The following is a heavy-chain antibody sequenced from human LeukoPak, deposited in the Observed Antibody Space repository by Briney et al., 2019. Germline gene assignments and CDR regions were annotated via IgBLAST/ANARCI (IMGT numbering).Heavy chain of an antibody. D-gene: IGHD1-26*01. J-gene: IGHJ1*01. CDR3: ARDIVGATYFQE. CDR1: GGSVRSGSYF. Sequence: SETLSLTCTVSGGSVRSGSYFWSWIRQPAGKGLEWIGHMYHSGSTNFNPSLKSRVTISVDTSKNQFSLKVTSVTAADTAVYYCARDIVGATYFQEWGQGTLVTVAS. CDR2: MYHSGST. V-gene: IGHV4-61*01.